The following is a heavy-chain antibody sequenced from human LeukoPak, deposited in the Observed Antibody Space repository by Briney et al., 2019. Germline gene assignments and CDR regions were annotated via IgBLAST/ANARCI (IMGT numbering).Heavy chain of an antibody. CDR1: GGSISSYY. CDR3: ARDSSGRNYYYYYGMDV. J-gene: IGHJ6*02. Sequence: SETLSLTCTVSGGSISSYYWSWIRQPAGKGLEWTGRIYTSGSTNYNPSLKSRVTMSVDTSKDQFSLKLSSVTAADTAVYYCARDSSGRNYYYYYGMDVWGQGTTVTVSS. D-gene: IGHD3-3*01. V-gene: IGHV4-4*07. CDR2: IYTSGST.